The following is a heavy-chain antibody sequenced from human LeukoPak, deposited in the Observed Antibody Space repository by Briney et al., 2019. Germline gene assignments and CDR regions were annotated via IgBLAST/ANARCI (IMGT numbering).Heavy chain of an antibody. CDR3: AKLRRITMVRGVIGAFDI. V-gene: IGHV3-74*01. CDR1: GFTFSSYW. D-gene: IGHD3-10*01. Sequence: GGSLRLSCAASGFTFSSYWMHWVRQAPGKGLVWVSRINSDGSSTSYADSVKGRFTISRDNSKNTLYLQMNSLRAEDTAVYYCAKLRRITMVRGVIGAFDIWGQGTMVTVSS. J-gene: IGHJ3*02. CDR2: INSDGSST.